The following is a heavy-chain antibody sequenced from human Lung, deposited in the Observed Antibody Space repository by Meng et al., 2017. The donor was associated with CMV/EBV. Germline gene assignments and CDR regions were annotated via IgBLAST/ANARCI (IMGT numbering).Heavy chain of an antibody. D-gene: IGHD6-13*01. J-gene: IGHJ5*02. Sequence: SVXVSXKASGGTFSSYAISWVRQAPGQGLEWMGGIIPIFGTANYAQKFQGRVTITTDESTSTAYMELSSLRSEDTAVYYCARTTYQLKHLSYSSSWYLWFDPWGQGTXVTVYS. CDR3: ARTTYQLKHLSYSSSWYLWFDP. V-gene: IGHV1-69*05. CDR1: GGTFSSYA. CDR2: IIPIFGTA.